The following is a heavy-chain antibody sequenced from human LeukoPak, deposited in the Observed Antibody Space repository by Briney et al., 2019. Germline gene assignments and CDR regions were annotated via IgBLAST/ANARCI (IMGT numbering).Heavy chain of an antibody. Sequence: GGSLRLSCAASGFTFSSYSMNWVRQAPGKGLEWVSYISSSSSTIYYADSVKGRFTISRDNSKNTLYLQLNSLGAEDTAVYYCAAQPCSVGRCYLDYWGQGTLVTVSS. CDR1: GFTFSSYS. CDR2: ISSSSSTI. CDR3: AAQPCSVGRCYLDY. J-gene: IGHJ4*02. D-gene: IGHD2-15*01. V-gene: IGHV3-48*01.